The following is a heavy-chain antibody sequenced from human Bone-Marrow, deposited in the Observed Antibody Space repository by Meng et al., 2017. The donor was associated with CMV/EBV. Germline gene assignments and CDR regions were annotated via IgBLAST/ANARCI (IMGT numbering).Heavy chain of an antibody. CDR2: IYYSGSS. CDR1: SCSISSSGYY. V-gene: IGHV4-39*07. D-gene: IGHD1-1*01. J-gene: IGHJ5*02. CDR3: ARASTTTGTKGDWFDP. Sequence: QVPGAGPGLVNPSGTLSLTRTVSSCSISSSGYYWGWIRQPPGKGLEWIGSIYYSGSSYYNSSLKSRVTISLDTSKNQFSLRLSSVTAADAAVYYCARASTTTGTKGDWFDPWGQGTLVTVSS.